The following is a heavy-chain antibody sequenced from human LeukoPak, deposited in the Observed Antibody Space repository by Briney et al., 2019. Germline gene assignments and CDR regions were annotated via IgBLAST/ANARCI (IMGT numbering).Heavy chain of an antibody. Sequence: SVKVSCKASGGXFSSYAISWVRQAPGQGLEWMGVIIPILGIANYAQKFQGRVTITADKSTSTAYMELSSLRSEDTAVYYCAREGSPILGYCSGGSCYSPYDYWGQGTLVTVSS. CDR2: IIPILGIA. CDR3: AREGSPILGYCSGGSCYSPYDY. CDR1: GGXFSSYA. V-gene: IGHV1-69*10. J-gene: IGHJ4*02. D-gene: IGHD2-15*01.